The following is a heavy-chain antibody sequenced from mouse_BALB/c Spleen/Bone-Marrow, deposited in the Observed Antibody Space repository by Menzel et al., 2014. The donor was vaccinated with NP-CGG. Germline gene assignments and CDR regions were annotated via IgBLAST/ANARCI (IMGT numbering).Heavy chain of an antibody. V-gene: IGHV5-4*02. J-gene: IGHJ4*01. CDR3: AREVSMDY. CDR1: GFTFSDYY. CDR2: ISDGGSYT. Sequence: DVMLVESGGGLVKPGGSLKLSCAASGFTFSDYYMYWVRQTPEKRLEWVATISDGGSYTYYPDSVKGRFAISRDNAKNNLSLQLSSLKSEDTAMYYCAREVSMDYWGQGTSVTVSS.